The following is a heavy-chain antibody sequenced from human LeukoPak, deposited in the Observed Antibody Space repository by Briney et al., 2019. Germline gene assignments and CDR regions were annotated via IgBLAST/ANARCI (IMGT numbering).Heavy chain of an antibody. CDR3: ARDSAGPRDY. V-gene: IGHV3-66*01. CDR1: GFTVSSSY. CDR2: IYSGGST. J-gene: IGHJ4*02. Sequence: GGSLRLSCAASGFTVSSSYMSWVRQAPGKGLEWVSVIYSGGSTYYAESVKGRFTISRDNSKNTLYLQMNRLRAEDTAVYYCARDSAGPRDYWGQGTLVTVSS.